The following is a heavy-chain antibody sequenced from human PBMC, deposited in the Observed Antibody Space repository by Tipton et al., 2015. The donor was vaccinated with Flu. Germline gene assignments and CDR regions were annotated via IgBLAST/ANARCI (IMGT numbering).Heavy chain of an antibody. J-gene: IGHJ4*02. V-gene: IGHV4-61*02. Sequence: TLSLTCTVSGASISSGTYYWSWYRQPAGKGLEWIGRFHTSGTTYYNPSLKSRVTISVDTSKNQFSLKLSSVTAADTAVYYCARLVRVTVVFDYWVQGTLVTVSS. CDR3: ARLVRVTVVFDY. CDR1: GASISSGTYY. CDR2: FHTSGTT.